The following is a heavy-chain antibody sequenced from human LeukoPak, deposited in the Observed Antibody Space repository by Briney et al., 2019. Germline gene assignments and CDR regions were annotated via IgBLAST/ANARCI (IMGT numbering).Heavy chain of an antibody. CDR3: ARLGFTMILVATT. D-gene: IGHD3-22*01. CDR2: IYYSGGT. V-gene: IGHV4-39*01. CDR1: GDSIDSSTYY. Sequence: SETLSLTCTVFGDSIDSSTYYWGWIRQPPGKGLEWIGSIYYSGGTYSNPSLKSRVTISIDTSKNQFSLKLSSVTAADTAMYYCARLGFTMILVATTWGQGTLVTVSS. J-gene: IGHJ4*02.